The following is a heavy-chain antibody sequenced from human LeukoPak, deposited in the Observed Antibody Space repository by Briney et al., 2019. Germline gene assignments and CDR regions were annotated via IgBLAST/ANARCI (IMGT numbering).Heavy chain of an antibody. J-gene: IGHJ5*02. V-gene: IGHV1-69*08. CDR2: ITPIIDSA. CDR1: GGSFRTHI. D-gene: IGHD1-26*01. Sequence: SVKVSCKTFGGSFRTHIFSWVRQAPGQGLEWMGKITPIIDSAKYSQKFRDRLTITGDSSTGTAYMELSSLTPEDTALYYCTRVNLRGSQYNWFDPWGQGTLVIVSS. CDR3: TRVNLRGSQYNWFDP.